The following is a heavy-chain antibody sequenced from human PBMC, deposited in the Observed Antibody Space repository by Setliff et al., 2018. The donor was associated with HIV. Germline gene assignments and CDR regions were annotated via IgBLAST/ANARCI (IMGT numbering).Heavy chain of an antibody. J-gene: IGHJ6*02. Sequence: ASVKVSCKASGYTFTDYGINWVRQAPGQGLEWMGWINTYSGNTKFAQKFQGRVTMTTDTSTSTAFMVLRSLKTDDTGIYYCSRSGVPPYYYYGMDVWGQGTTVTVSS. V-gene: IGHV1-18*01. CDR3: SRSGVPPYYYYGMDV. CDR2: INTYSGNT. D-gene: IGHD3-10*01. CDR1: GYTFTDYG.